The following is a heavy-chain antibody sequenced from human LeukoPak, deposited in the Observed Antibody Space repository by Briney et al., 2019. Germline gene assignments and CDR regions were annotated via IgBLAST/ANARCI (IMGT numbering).Heavy chain of an antibody. CDR3: ARDGDHCSSTSCYLDY. V-gene: IGHV1-69*05. Sequence: AGGSLRLSCAASGFTFSSYAISWVRQAPGQGLEWMGGIIPIFGTANYAQKLQGRVTMTTDTSTSTAYMELRSLRSDDTAVYYCARDGDHCSSTSCYLDYWGQGTLVTVSS. CDR2: IIPIFGTA. D-gene: IGHD2-2*01. J-gene: IGHJ4*02. CDR1: GFTFSSYA.